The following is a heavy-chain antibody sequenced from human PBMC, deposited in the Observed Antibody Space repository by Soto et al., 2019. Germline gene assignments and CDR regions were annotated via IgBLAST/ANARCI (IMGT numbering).Heavy chain of an antibody. CDR1: GYTFTSYD. V-gene: IGHV1-8*01. D-gene: IGHD2-15*01. Sequence: ASVKVSCKASGYTFTSYDINWVRQATGQGLEWMGWMNPNSGNTGYAQKFQGRVTMTRNTSISTAYMELSSLRSEDTAVYYCARGRENIVVVVAALNWFDPWGQGTLVTVSS. CDR3: ARGRENIVVVVAALNWFDP. J-gene: IGHJ5*02. CDR2: MNPNSGNT.